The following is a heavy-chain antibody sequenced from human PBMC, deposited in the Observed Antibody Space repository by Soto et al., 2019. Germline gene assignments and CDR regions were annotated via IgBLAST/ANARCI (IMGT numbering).Heavy chain of an antibody. D-gene: IGHD1-26*01. CDR3: ARGRGGSYPYYCYYYGMDV. CDR2: INHSGST. J-gene: IGHJ6*02. Sequence: SETLSLTCAVYGGSFSGYYWSWIRQPPGKGLEWIGEINHSGSTNYNPSLKSRVTISVDTSKNQFSLKLSSVTAADTAVYYCARGRGGSYPYYCYYYGMDVWGQGTTVTVSS. V-gene: IGHV4-34*01. CDR1: GGSFSGYY.